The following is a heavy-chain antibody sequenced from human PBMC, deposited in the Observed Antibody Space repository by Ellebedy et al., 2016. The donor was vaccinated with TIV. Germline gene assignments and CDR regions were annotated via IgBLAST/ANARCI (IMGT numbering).Heavy chain of an antibody. V-gene: IGHV4-39*01. Sequence: SETLSLXCTVSGDSISSSNYYWGWIRQPPGKGLEWIGTVYHSGSTYYNPSLKSRVTISVDTSKNQFSLKVSSVTAADTAVFYCARLRAKSGSYYHYYYYMDVWGKGATVTVSS. CDR1: GDSISSSNYY. D-gene: IGHD1-26*01. CDR3: ARLRAKSGSYYHYYYYMDV. CDR2: VYHSGST. J-gene: IGHJ6*03.